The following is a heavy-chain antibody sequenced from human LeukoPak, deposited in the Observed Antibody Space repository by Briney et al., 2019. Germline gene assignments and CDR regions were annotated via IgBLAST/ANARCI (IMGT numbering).Heavy chain of an antibody. CDR3: ARGLMATITN. J-gene: IGHJ4*02. V-gene: IGHV3-30-3*01. CDR1: GFTFSSYA. CDR2: ISYDGSNK. Sequence: GGSLRLSCAASGFTFSSYAMHWVRQAPGKGLEWVAVISYDGSNKYYADSVKGRFTISRDNSKNTLYLQMNSLRAEDTAVYYCARGLMATITNWGQGTLVTVS. D-gene: IGHD5-24*01.